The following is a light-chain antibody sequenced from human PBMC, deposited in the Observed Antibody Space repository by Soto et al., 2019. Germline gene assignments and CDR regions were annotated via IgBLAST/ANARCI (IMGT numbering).Light chain of an antibody. V-gene: IGLV1-44*01. CDR1: RSNIGSNL. Sequence: QSVLTQPPSASGTPGQRVTISCSGRRSNIGSNLVNWYQQLPGTAPKLLMYNNNQRPSGVPDRFSGSKSGTSASLAISGLQSEDEADYHCAAWDDSLNGLVFGGGTKLTVL. J-gene: IGLJ3*02. CDR3: AAWDDSLNGLV. CDR2: NNN.